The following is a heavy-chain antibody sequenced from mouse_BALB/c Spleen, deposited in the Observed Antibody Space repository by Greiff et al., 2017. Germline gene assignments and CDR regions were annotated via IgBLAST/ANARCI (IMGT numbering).Heavy chain of an antibody. CDR3: ARGGNYYGNYWYAMDY. V-gene: IGHV1-7*01. D-gene: IGHD2-1*01. CDR1: GYTFTSYW. Sequence: QVQLQQSGAELAKPGASVKMSCKASGYTFTSYWMHWVKQRPGQGLEWIGYINPSTGYTEYNQKFKDKATLTADKSSSTAYMQLSSLTSEDSAVYYCARGGNYYGNYWYAMDYWGQGTSVTVSS. CDR2: INPSTGYT. J-gene: IGHJ4*01.